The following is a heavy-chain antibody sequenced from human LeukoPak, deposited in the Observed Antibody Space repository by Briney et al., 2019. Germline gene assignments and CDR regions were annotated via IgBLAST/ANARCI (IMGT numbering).Heavy chain of an antibody. D-gene: IGHD3-3*01. CDR3: ARVRPRITIFGVVVYAFDI. Sequence: ASVKVSCKASGYTFTGYYMHWVRQAPGQGLEWMGWINPNTGGAKYAQKFQGRVTMTRDTSISTAYMELSRLRSDDTAVYYCARVRPRITIFGVVVYAFDIWGQGTMVTVSS. CDR2: INPNTGGA. J-gene: IGHJ3*02. CDR1: GYTFTGYY. V-gene: IGHV1-2*02.